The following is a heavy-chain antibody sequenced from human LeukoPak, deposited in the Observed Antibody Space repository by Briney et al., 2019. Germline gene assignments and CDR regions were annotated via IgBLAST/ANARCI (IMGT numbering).Heavy chain of an antibody. Sequence: GGSLRLSCEASGFSFSAYSMSWVRQAPGKGLEWISYIRSSSTTIYYAGSVKGRFTISRDNAENSMYLQMNSLRVEDTAVYFCARDSRSHCGTDACYGPYFDYWGQGTLVAVSS. CDR1: GFSFSAYS. CDR2: IRSSSTTI. J-gene: IGHJ4*02. CDR3: ARDSRSHCGTDACYGPYFDY. D-gene: IGHD2-2*01. V-gene: IGHV3-48*01.